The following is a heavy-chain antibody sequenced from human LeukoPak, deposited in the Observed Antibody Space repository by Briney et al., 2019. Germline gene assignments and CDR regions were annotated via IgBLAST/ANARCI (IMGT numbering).Heavy chain of an antibody. CDR1: GGSISSSNW. J-gene: IGHJ5*02. D-gene: IGHD3-10*01. V-gene: IGHV4-4*02. Sequence: PSGTLSLTCAVSGGSISSSNWWSWVRQPPGKGLEWIGEIYHSGSTNYNPSLKSRVTISVDKSKNQFSLKLSSVTAADTAVYYCARDGGGVRGVPDWFDPWGQGTLVTVS. CDR3: ARDGGGVRGVPDWFDP. CDR2: IYHSGST.